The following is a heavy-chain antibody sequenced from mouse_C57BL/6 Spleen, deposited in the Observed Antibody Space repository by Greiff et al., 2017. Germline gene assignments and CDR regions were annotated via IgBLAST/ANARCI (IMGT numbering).Heavy chain of an antibody. V-gene: IGHV3-1*01. CDR3: ARGPLWDVGAMDY. Sequence: DVQLQESGPGMVKPSQSLSLTCTVTGYSITSGYDWHWIRHFPGNKLEWMGYISYSGSTNYNPSLKSRISITHDTSKNHFFLKLNSVTTEDTATYYCARGPLWDVGAMDYWGQGTSVTVSS. CDR1: GYSITSGYD. D-gene: IGHD4-1*01. J-gene: IGHJ4*01. CDR2: ISYSGST.